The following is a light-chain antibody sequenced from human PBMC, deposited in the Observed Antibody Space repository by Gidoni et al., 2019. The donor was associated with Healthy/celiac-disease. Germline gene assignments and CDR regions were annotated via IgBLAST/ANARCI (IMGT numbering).Light chain of an antibody. CDR2: GAS. V-gene: IGKV3-20*01. Sequence: EIVLTQSPGTLSLSPGERATLSCRASQSVSSSYLAWYQQKPGQAPRLLIYGASSRATGIPDRFSGSGSGTDFTLTISRLEPEDFAVYYCQQYGSSTGYTFXEGTKLEIK. CDR1: QSVSSSY. J-gene: IGKJ2*01. CDR3: QQYGSSTGYT.